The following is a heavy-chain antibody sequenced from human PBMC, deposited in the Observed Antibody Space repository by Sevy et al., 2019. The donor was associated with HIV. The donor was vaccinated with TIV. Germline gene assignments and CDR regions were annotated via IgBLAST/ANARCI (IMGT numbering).Heavy chain of an antibody. CDR1: GFTFTDSA. Sequence: GGSLRLSCAASGFTFTDSAMFWVRQASGKGLEWVGRIRSKPNNYATALAASIKDRFSISRDDSKNTTYLQMNSLKVEDTAVYYTNCGYGRFDYWGLGTLVPVSS. D-gene: IGHD2-8*01. J-gene: IGHJ4*02. V-gene: IGHV3-73*01. CDR3: NCGYGRFDY. CDR2: IRSKPNNYAT.